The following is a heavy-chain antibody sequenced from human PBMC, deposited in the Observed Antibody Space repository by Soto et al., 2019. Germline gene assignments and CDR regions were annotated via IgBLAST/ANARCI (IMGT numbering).Heavy chain of an antibody. CDR2: ISSSGDTI. CDR3: ARAYYYESSGYEYYFDY. Sequence: PGGSLRLSCAASGFTFRSYEMNWVRQAPGKGLEWVSYISSSGDTIYYADSVKGRFTISRDNAKNSLYLQMRSLRAEDTAVYYCARAYYYESSGYEYYFDYWGQGALVTVSS. D-gene: IGHD3-22*01. CDR1: GFTFRSYE. V-gene: IGHV3-48*03. J-gene: IGHJ4*02.